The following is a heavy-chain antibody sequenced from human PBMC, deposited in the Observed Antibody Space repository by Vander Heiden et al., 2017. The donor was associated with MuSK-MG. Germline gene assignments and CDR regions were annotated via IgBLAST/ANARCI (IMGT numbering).Heavy chain of an antibody. D-gene: IGHD3-3*01. CDR1: GFTFSTYA. Sequence: EVQLLESGGGLVQPGGSLRLSCAASGFTFSTYAMNGVRQAPGKGLEWVSTISGTGDSTWYAESVKGRFTISRDNSKNTLYLQMNTLRAEDTAIYYCARDFRVGTVADGFDIWGLGTMVTVSP. V-gene: IGHV3-23*01. J-gene: IGHJ3*02. CDR3: ARDFRVGTVADGFDI. CDR2: ISGTGDST.